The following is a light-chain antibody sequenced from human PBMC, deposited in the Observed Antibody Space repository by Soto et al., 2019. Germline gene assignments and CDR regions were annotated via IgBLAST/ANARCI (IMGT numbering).Light chain of an antibody. CDR2: AAS. CDR1: QGLVSW. V-gene: IGKV1-12*01. CDR3: QQATYFPLT. Sequence: DIQMPQSPSSVSASVGDRVTITCRASQGLVSWLAWYQQKPGKAPKLLIYAASNLLSGVPLRFSGSGSGTDFTLTISSLQPEYFAPYYGQQATYFPLTFCGGTKVE. J-gene: IGKJ4*01.